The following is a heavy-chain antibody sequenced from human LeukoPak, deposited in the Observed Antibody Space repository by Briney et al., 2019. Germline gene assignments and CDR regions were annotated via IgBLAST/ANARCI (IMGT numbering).Heavy chain of an antibody. Sequence: PSETLSLTCTVSGDSISSYYWSWIRQPPGKGLEWIGYIYYSGTTNYNPSLKSRVTISVDTSKNQFSLKLSSVTAADTAVYYCARGFRYSSSWYGGNWFDPWGQGTLVTVSS. J-gene: IGHJ5*02. CDR2: IYYSGTT. V-gene: IGHV4-59*12. CDR1: GDSISSYY. CDR3: ARGFRYSSSWYGGNWFDP. D-gene: IGHD6-13*01.